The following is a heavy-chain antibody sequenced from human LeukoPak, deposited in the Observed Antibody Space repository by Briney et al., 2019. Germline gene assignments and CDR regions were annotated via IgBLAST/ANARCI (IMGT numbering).Heavy chain of an antibody. Sequence: GGSLRLSCAASGFTFTNYATHWVRQAPGKGLEWVASISYDESEKFYADSVKGRFTISRYNSKSTLFLHMNSLSPDDTALYYCVRGGGGSSYSVGDYWGQGTLVTVSS. V-gene: IGHV3-30*03. CDR2: ISYDESEK. J-gene: IGHJ4*02. CDR3: VRGGGGSSYSVGDY. D-gene: IGHD2-15*01. CDR1: GFTFTNYA.